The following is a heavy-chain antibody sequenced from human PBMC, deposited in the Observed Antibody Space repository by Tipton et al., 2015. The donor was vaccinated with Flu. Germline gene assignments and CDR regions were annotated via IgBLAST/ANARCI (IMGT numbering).Heavy chain of an antibody. CDR3: ARDQGFGGGMTYDYFAMDV. Sequence: TLSLTCSVSGDSIGSRYYWGWIRQPPGKGLEWIGTIHRSGNTHHNPSLKSRLTMSVDTSRNQFSLKLSSVTAADTAVYYCARDQGFGGGMTYDYFAMDVWDQGP. V-gene: IGHV4-38-2*02. CDR1: GDSIGSRYY. D-gene: IGHD3-10*01. CDR2: IHRSGNT. J-gene: IGHJ6*02.